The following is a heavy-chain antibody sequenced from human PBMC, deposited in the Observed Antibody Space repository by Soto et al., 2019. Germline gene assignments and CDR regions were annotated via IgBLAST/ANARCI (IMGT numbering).Heavy chain of an antibody. CDR3: AHYTTDTYFDV. V-gene: IGHV2-5*02. D-gene: IGHD1-1*01. Sequence: QITLKESSPTLVNPTQTLTLTCSFSGFSLYTGGVGVGWIRQPPGKALEWLALLYWDDTRRYNPSLKNTLTNAKDTSENQVVLTVTDMGPVDTGTYFCAHYTTDTYFDVWGKGATVTVSS. CDR2: LYWDDTR. J-gene: IGHJ6*04. CDR1: GFSLYTGGVG.